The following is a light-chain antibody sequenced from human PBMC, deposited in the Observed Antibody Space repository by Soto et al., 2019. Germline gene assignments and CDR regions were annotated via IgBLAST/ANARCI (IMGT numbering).Light chain of an antibody. CDR2: GAS. CDR3: QQHNNWPPT. CDR1: QSISIN. Sequence: EIVMTQSPATLSVSPGERVTLSCRASQSISINLAWYQRKPGQSPRLLFSGASTRATGVPVRFSGSGSGTEFTLSISSLQSEEFAVYYCQQHNNWPPTFGQGTKVDIK. J-gene: IGKJ1*01. V-gene: IGKV3-15*01.